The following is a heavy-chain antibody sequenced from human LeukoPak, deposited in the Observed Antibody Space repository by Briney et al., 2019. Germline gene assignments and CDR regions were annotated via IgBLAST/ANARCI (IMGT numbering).Heavy chain of an antibody. CDR1: GYTFTDYY. D-gene: IGHD1-26*01. V-gene: IGHV1-69-2*01. J-gene: IGHJ4*02. CDR3: ATDGWLGAPFTLDY. Sequence: GATVKISCKVSGYTFTDYYMHWVQQAPGKGLEWMGLVDPEDGETIYAEKFQGRVTITADTSTGTAYMELSSLRSEDTAVYYCATDGWLGAPFTLDYWGQGTLVTVSS. CDR2: VDPEDGET.